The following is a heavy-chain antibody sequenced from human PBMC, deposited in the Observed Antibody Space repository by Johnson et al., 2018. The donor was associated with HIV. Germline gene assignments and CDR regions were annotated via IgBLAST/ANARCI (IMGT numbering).Heavy chain of an antibody. CDR2: IYSGDST. D-gene: IGHD7-27*01. Sequence: VQLVESGGGLVQPGGSLRLSCAASGFTVSSNYMNWVRQAPGKGLDGVSLIYSGDSTYYADPVKGRFSISRDNSKNTLYLQMNSLRAEDTAVYYCARERGLGHAFDIWGQGTMVTVSS. CDR3: ARERGLGHAFDI. J-gene: IGHJ3*02. V-gene: IGHV3-66*01. CDR1: GFTVSSNY.